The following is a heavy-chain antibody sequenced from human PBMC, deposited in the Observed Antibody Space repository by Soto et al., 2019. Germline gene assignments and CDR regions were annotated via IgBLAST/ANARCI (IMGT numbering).Heavy chain of an antibody. CDR3: PGEVASGY. J-gene: IGHJ4*02. Sequence: QVQLVESGGGVVQPGRSLRLSCAVSGFTVSTYGMHWVRQAPGKGLEWVAVISRDGGTKYYADSVKGRFTISRDNSGNTLFLEMNSLRGDDMAVYYCPGEVASGYWGQGTLVTVSS. V-gene: IGHV3-30*03. CDR1: GFTVSTYG. CDR2: ISRDGGTK. D-gene: IGHD2-21*01.